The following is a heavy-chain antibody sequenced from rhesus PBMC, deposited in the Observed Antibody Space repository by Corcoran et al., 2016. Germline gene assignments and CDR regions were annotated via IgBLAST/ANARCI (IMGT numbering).Heavy chain of an antibody. D-gene: IGHD3-9*01. CDR1: GFTFSDYY. CDR2: ISSGSSYI. V-gene: IGHV3S16*01. Sequence: EVQLVESGGGLVQPGGSLRLSCAASGFTFSDYYMSWVRQARGKGLEWVSSISSGSSYIYYADSVKRRFTISRDNAKNSLSLQMNSLKTEDTAVYYCTREGGYGYFDYWGQGVLVTVSS. CDR3: TREGGYGYFDY. J-gene: IGHJ4*01.